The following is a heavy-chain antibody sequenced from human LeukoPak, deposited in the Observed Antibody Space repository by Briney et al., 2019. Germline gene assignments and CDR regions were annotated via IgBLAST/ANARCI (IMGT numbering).Heavy chain of an antibody. J-gene: IGHJ5*02. CDR2: ISVYNGNT. V-gene: IGHV1-18*01. CDR1: GYTFTSYG. D-gene: IGHD4-17*01. Sequence: ASVKVSCKASGYTFTSYGISWVRQAPGRGLEWMGWISVYNGNTNYAQKLQGRVTMTTDTSTSTAYMELRSLRSDDTAVYYCARDRRAHDYGDYVNNWFDPWGQGTLVTVSS. CDR3: ARDRRAHDYGDYVNNWFDP.